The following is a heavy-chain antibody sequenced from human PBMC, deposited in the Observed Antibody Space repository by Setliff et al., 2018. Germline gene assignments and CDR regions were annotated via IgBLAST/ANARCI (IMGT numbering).Heavy chain of an antibody. J-gene: IGHJ4*02. Sequence: ASVKVSCKASGYTFTDYYIQWVRQAPGQGLEWMGWINPNTGSTYYRQRFQGRVTMTRDTSISTAYMDVNWLKSDDTAVYYCARDLRAATATGEYYFDFWGQGTLVTVSS. CDR3: ARDLRAATATGEYYFDF. CDR1: GYTFTDYY. D-gene: IGHD6-13*01. V-gene: IGHV1-2*02. CDR2: INPNTGST.